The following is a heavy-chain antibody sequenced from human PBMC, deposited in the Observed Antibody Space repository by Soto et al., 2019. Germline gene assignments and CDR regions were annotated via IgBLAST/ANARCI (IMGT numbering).Heavy chain of an antibody. CDR3: ARESEDLTSNFDY. CDR1: GFTYTRYS. CDR2: ISSTTNYI. V-gene: IGHV3-21*06. Sequence: GGSLRLSCAASGFTYTRYSMNWVRQAPGKGLEWVSSISSTTNYIYYGDSMKGRFTISRDNAKNSLCLEMNSLRAEDTAVYYCARESEDLTSNFDYWGQGTLVTVSS. J-gene: IGHJ4*02.